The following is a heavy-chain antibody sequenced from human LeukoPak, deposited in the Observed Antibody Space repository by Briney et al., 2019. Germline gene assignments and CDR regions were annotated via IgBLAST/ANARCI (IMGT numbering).Heavy chain of an antibody. Sequence: GSSVKVSCKASGGTFSSYAICWVRQAPGQGLEWMGRIIPIFGTANYAQKFQGRVTTTTDESTSTAYMELSSLRSEDTAVYYCAVVVVAAEVDYWGQGTLVTVSS. CDR2: IIPIFGTA. CDR1: GGTFSSYA. V-gene: IGHV1-69*05. D-gene: IGHD2-15*01. J-gene: IGHJ4*02. CDR3: AVVVVAAEVDY.